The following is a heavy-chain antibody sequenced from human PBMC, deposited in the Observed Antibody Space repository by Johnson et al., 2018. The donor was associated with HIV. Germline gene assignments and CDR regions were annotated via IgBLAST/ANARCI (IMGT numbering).Heavy chain of an antibody. Sequence: VQLVESGGGLIQPGGSLRLSCAASGFTFSSYAMHWVRQAPGKGLAWVSAISGSGGSTYYADSVKGRFTISRDNSKNTLYLQMNSLRAEDTAVYYCANNLQQLATKDAFDIWGQGTMVTVSS. J-gene: IGHJ3*02. V-gene: IGHV3-23*04. CDR2: ISGSGGST. CDR3: ANNLQQLATKDAFDI. CDR1: GFTFSSYA. D-gene: IGHD6-13*01.